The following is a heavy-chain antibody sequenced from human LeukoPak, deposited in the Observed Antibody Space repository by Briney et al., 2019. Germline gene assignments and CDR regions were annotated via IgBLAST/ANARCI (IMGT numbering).Heavy chain of an antibody. D-gene: IGHD1-26*01. CDR2: INPNSGGT. CDR1: GYTLTGYY. J-gene: IGHJ4*02. Sequence: ASVKVSCKASGYTLTGYYMHWVRQAPGQGLEWMGWINPNSGGTNYAQKFQGRVTMTRDTSTSTAYMELSRLRSDDTAVYYCVREWELSFRYFDYWGQGTLVTVSS. CDR3: VREWELSFRYFDY. V-gene: IGHV1-2*02.